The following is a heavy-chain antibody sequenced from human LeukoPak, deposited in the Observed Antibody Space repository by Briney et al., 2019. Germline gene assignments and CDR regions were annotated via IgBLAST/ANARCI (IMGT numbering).Heavy chain of an antibody. D-gene: IGHD3-3*01. J-gene: IGHJ4*02. CDR1: GGSISGYY. Sequence: SETLSLTCTVSGGSISGYYWSWIRQPPGKGLEWIGEINHSGSTNYNPSLKSRVTISVDTSKNQFSLKLSSVTAADTAVYYCARTVYYDFWSGYYSTEYFDYWGQGTLVTVSS. CDR2: INHSGST. CDR3: ARTVYYDFWSGYYSTEYFDY. V-gene: IGHV4-34*01.